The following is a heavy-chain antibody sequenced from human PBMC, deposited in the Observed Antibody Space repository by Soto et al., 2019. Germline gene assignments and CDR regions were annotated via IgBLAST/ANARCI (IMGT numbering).Heavy chain of an antibody. V-gene: IGHV1-46*01. Sequence: SVKVSCKASGCGITNYHMYLVRPAPGQGLEWMGVITPLGGATKYAQEFQGRVTMTTDMSTSNVHMDLSSLRSDDTAVYYCAREIMGAISRSDDLDIWG. CDR3: AREIMGAISRSDDLDI. CDR1: GCGITNYH. CDR2: ITPLGGAT. J-gene: IGHJ3*02. D-gene: IGHD1-26*01.